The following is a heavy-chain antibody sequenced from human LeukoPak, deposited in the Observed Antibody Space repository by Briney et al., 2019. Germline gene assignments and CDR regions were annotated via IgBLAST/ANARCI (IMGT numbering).Heavy chain of an antibody. J-gene: IGHJ6*04. D-gene: IGHD2-15*01. Sequence: GGSLRLSCSASGFSFSNYAMYWVRQAPGKGLGWVANVKQGGSEKYYVDSVKGRFTISRDNAKNSLYLQMNSLRAEDTAVYYCARDFGLRCSGGTCYSVYYYGMDVWGKGTTVTVSS. CDR1: GFSFSNYA. V-gene: IGHV3-7*03. CDR3: ARDFGLRCSGGTCYSVYYYGMDV. CDR2: VKQGGSEK.